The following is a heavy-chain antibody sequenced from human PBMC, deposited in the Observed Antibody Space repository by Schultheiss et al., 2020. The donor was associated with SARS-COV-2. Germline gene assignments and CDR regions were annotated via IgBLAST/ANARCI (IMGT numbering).Heavy chain of an antibody. Sequence: GESLKISCAASGFTFSSYGMHWVRQAPGKGLEWVAVISYDGSNKYYADSVKGRFTISRDNSKNTLYLQMNSLRAEDTAVYYCAKVLWVAATRGDAFDIWGQGTTVTVSS. D-gene: IGHD2-15*01. CDR3: AKVLWVAATRGDAFDI. CDR1: GFTFSSYG. J-gene: IGHJ3*02. V-gene: IGHV3-30*18. CDR2: ISYDGSNK.